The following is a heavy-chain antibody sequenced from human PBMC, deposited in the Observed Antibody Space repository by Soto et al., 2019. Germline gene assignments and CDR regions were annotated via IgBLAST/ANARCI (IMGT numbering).Heavy chain of an antibody. CDR2: ISAYNGNK. J-gene: IGHJ4*02. D-gene: IGHD3-3*01. Sequence: ASVKVSCKASGYTFTSYGISWVRQAPGQGLEWMGWISAYNGNKNYAQKLQGRVTMTTDTSTSTAYMELRSLRSDDTAVYYCARDSYDFWSGYYGFDYWGQGTLVTVSS. CDR3: ARDSYDFWSGYYGFDY. CDR1: GYTFTSYG. V-gene: IGHV1-18*01.